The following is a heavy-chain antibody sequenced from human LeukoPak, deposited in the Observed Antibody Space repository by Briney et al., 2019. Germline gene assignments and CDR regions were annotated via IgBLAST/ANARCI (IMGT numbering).Heavy chain of an antibody. CDR2: MNPNSGNT. V-gene: IGHV1-8*01. D-gene: IGHD2-2*02. CDR3: ARGNSGVPVAIRFVWHAPGNWFDP. CDR1: GYTFTSYD. J-gene: IGHJ5*02. Sequence: GASVKVSCKASGYTFTSYDINWVRQATGQGLEWMGWMNPNSGNTGYAQKFQGRVTMTRNTSISTAYMELSSLRSEDTAVYYCARGNSGVPVAIRFVWHAPGNWFDPWGQGTLVTVSS.